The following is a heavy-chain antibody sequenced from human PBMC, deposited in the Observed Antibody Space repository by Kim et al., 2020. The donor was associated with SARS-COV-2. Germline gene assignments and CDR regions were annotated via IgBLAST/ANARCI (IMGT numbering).Heavy chain of an antibody. D-gene: IGHD1-26*01. CDR2: INHSGST. CDR1: GGSFSGYY. CDR3: ARGMGGFWPPRSYFDY. Sequence: SETLSLTCAVYGGSFSGYYWSWIRQPPGKGLEWIGEINHSGSTNYNPSLKSRVTISVDTSKNQFSLKLSSVTAADTAVYYCARGMGGFWPPRSYFDYWGQGTLVTVSS. V-gene: IGHV4-34*01. J-gene: IGHJ4*02.